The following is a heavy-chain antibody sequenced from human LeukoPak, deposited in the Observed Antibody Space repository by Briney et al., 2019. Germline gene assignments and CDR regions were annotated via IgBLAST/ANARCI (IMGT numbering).Heavy chain of an antibody. CDR2: IIPIFGTA. V-gene: IGHV1-69*13. J-gene: IGHJ4*02. D-gene: IGHD3-22*01. CDR1: GYTFTSYG. Sequence: SVKVSCKASGYTFTSYGISWVRQAPGQGLEWMGGIIPIFGTANYAQKFQGRVTITADESTSTAYMELSSLRSEDTAVYYCARDRGYYDSSGYSDGFDYWGQGTLVTVSS. CDR3: ARDRGYYDSSGYSDGFDY.